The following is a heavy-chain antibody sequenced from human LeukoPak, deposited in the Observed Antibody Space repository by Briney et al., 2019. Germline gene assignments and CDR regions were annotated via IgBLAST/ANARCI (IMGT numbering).Heavy chain of an antibody. CDR2: FDPEDGET. CDR1: GYTLTELS. Sequence: ASVKVSCKVSGYTLTELSMHWVRQTPGKGLEWMGGFDPEDGETIYAQKFQGRVTMTEDTSTDTAYMELSSLRSEDTAVYYCATPASSSWPTRDYWGQGTLVTVSS. CDR3: ATPASSSWPTRDY. D-gene: IGHD6-13*01. V-gene: IGHV1-24*01. J-gene: IGHJ4*02.